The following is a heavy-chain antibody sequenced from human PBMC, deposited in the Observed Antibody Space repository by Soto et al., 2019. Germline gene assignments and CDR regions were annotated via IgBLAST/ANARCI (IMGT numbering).Heavy chain of an antibody. V-gene: IGHV4-34*01. CDR1: GGSFSGCY. CDR2: INHSGST. J-gene: IGHJ2*01. D-gene: IGHD2-2*01. CDR3: AKGYCSSTSCHGWFDL. Sequence: PSEALSLTCAVYGGSFSGCYWSGIRQPPGKGLEWIGEINHSGSTNYNPSLKSRVTISVDTSKNQFSLKLSSVTAADTAVYYCAKGYCSSTSCHGWFDLWGRGTLVTVS.